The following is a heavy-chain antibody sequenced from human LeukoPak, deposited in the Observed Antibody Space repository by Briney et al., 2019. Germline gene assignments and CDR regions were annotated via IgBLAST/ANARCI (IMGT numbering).Heavy chain of an antibody. CDR2: IYPGDSDT. Sequence: GESLKISCKGSGYSFTSYWTGWVRQMPGKGLEWMGIIYPGDSDTRYSPSFQGQVTISADKSISTAYLQWSSLKASDTAMYYCARSGSSGWYSGNWFDPWGQGTLVTVSS. CDR3: ARSGSSGWYSGNWFDP. D-gene: IGHD6-19*01. J-gene: IGHJ5*02. CDR1: GYSFTSYW. V-gene: IGHV5-51*01.